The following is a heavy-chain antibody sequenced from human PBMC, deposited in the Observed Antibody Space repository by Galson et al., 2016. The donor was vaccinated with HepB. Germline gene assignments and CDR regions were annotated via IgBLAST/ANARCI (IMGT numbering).Heavy chain of an antibody. D-gene: IGHD6-19*01. V-gene: IGHV3-23*01. CDR1: TFTFGTYA. CDR3: ARKSMAGPRSYFDY. CDR2: LSASGATT. J-gene: IGHJ4*02. Sequence: SLRLSCAASTFTFGTYAMSWVRQAPGKGLEWVSLLSASGATTHYADSVKDRFTVSRDISKTTLYLQMNSLRTEDSAVYFCARKSMAGPRSYFDYWGQGTLVTVSS.